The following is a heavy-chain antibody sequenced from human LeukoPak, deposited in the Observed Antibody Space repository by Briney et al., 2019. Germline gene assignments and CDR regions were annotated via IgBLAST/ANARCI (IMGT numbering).Heavy chain of an antibody. CDR1: GYIFTDYY. J-gene: IGHJ3*02. CDR2: FNPASGGT. V-gene: IGHV1-2*02. D-gene: IGHD4-23*01. Sequence: ASVKVSCNASGYIFTDYYMHWVRQAPGQGLEWMGWFNPASGGTKYAQKFQGRVTMTRDTSINTAYMELSSLGLDDTAVYYCARGLYYGGNQRAHDAFDIWGQGTLVTLSS. CDR3: ARGLYYGGNQRAHDAFDI.